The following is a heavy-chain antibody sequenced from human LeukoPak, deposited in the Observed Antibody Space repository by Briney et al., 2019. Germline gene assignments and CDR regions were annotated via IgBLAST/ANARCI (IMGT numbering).Heavy chain of an antibody. CDR3: ASRYSSGGSCYQFDP. Sequence: PSETLSLTCTVSGGSISSSSYYWGWIRQPPGKGLECIGSIYYSGSTYYNPSLKSRVAVSVDTSKNQFSLKLSSVTAADTAVYYCASRYSSGGSCYQFDPWGQGTLVTVSS. V-gene: IGHV4-39*07. CDR2: IYYSGST. D-gene: IGHD2-15*01. CDR1: GGSISSSSYY. J-gene: IGHJ5*02.